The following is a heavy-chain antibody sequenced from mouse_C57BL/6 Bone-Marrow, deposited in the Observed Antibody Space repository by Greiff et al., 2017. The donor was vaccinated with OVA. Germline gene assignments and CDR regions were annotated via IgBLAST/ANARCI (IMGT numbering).Heavy chain of an antibody. J-gene: IGHJ3*01. D-gene: IGHD2-2*01. CDR2: IHPSSGST. CDR1: GYTFTSYW. CDR3: AREGYAWFAY. V-gene: IGHV1-64*01. Sequence: QVQLQQPGAELVKPGASVKLSCKASGYTFTSYWMHWVKQRPGQGLEWIGMIHPSSGSTNYNEKFNSKATLTVAKSSSTAYMQLSSLTSEDSAVYYCAREGYAWFAYWGQGTLVTVSA.